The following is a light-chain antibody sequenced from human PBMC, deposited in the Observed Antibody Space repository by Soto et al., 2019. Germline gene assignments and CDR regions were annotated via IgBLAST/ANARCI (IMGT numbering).Light chain of an antibody. CDR2: EVS. CDR1: SSDVGGYNY. Sequence: QSALTQPPSASGSPGQSVTISCTGTSSDVGGYNYVSWYQQHPDKAPKLMIYEVSQRPSGVPDRFSGSKSGKTASLTVSGLQADDEADYYCSSYVGNNNLVFGGGTKLTVL. J-gene: IGLJ3*02. CDR3: SSYVGNNNLV. V-gene: IGLV2-8*01.